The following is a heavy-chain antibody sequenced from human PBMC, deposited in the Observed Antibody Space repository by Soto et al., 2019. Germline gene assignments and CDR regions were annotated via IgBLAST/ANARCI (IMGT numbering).Heavy chain of an antibody. CDR2: INPDGRTI. CDR3: ATAGNYRSDN. Sequence: WGSLRLSCAASAFSFSTSWMHWVRQAPGEGLVWVSRINPDGRTINYADSVKGRFTISRDNAKNTLYLQMNILRVEDTAVYFCATAGNYRSDNWGLGTLVTVSS. D-gene: IGHD1-1*01. J-gene: IGHJ4*02. V-gene: IGHV3-74*01. CDR1: AFSFSTSW.